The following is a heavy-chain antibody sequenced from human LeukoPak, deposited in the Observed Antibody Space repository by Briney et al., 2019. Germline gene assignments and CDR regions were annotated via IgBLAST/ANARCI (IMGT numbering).Heavy chain of an antibody. CDR1: GGTFSSYA. J-gene: IGHJ6*03. CDR3: ARSGVSAAGDMDV. V-gene: IGHV1-69*13. D-gene: IGHD3-10*01. Sequence: ASVKVSCTASGGTFSSYAISWVRQAPGQGLEWMGGIIPIFGTANYAQKFQGRVTITADESTSTAYMELSSLRSEDTAVYYCARSGVSAAGDMDVWGKGTTVTISS. CDR2: IIPIFGTA.